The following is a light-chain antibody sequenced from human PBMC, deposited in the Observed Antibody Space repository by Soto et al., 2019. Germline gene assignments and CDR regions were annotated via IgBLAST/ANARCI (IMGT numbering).Light chain of an antibody. CDR1: SSDVGGYNY. Sequence: QSALTQPASVSGSPGQSITISCTGTSSDVGGYNYVSWYQQHPGKAPKFMIYEVSNRPSGVSNRFSGSKSGNTASLTISGLQATVEADYYSSSYTSSSTLVVFGGGTKVTVL. V-gene: IGLV2-14*01. CDR2: EVS. J-gene: IGLJ2*01. CDR3: SSYTSSSTLVV.